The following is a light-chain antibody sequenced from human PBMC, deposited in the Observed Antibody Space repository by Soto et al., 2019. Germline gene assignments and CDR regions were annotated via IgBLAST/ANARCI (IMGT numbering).Light chain of an antibody. CDR2: DAS. J-gene: IGKJ1*01. CDR1: QSVSSSY. CDR3: QQYGSSPT. Sequence: EIVLMQSPGTLSLSPGERATLSCRSSQSVSSSYLAWYQQKPGQAPRLLIYDASSRATGIPDRFSGSGSGTDFTLTISRLEPEDFAVYYCQQYGSSPTFGQGTKVEIK. V-gene: IGKV3-20*01.